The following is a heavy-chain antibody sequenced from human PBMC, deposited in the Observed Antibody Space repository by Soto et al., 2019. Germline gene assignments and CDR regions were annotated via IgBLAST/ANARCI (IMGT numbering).Heavy chain of an antibody. CDR1: GYTFTRYA. D-gene: IGHD3-3*01. J-gene: IGHJ5*02. Sequence: ASVKVSCKASGYTFTRYAIHWVRQAPGQRLEWMGWINAGSGSTKYSQKFQDRVSITTDTSASTAYMELSGLRSEDTAVYYCARMNVSHDFWSGLSAWLVPWGPGALVTVST. CDR2: INAGSGST. V-gene: IGHV1-3*01. CDR3: ARMNVSHDFWSGLSAWLVP.